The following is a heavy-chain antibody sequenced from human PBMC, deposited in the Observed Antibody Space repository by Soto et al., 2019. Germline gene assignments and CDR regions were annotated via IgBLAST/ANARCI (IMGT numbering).Heavy chain of an antibody. D-gene: IGHD4-4*01. J-gene: IGHJ6*02. CDR2: ISYDGSNK. CDR1: GFTFSSYA. V-gene: IGHV3-30-3*01. Sequence: GGSLRLSCAASGFTFSSYAMHWVRQAPGKGLEWVAVISYDGSNKYYADSVKGRFTISRDNSKNTLYLQMNSLRAEDTAVYYCARDLFPLQSGYYYGMDVWGQGTTVTVSS. CDR3: ARDLFPLQSGYYYGMDV.